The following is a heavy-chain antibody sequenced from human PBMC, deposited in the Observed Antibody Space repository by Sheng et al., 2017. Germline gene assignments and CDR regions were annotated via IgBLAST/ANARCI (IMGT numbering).Heavy chain of an antibody. V-gene: IGHV3-48*03. J-gene: IGHJ5*02. D-gene: IGHD1-26*01. CDR2: ISSSGGAT. CDR3: ARGTLRPTGSGTSWFDP. CDR1: GFTFSNYE. Sequence: EVQLVESGGGLVQPGGSLRLSCAASGFTFSNYEMNWVRQAPGKGLEWISYISSSGGATYYTTSVKGRFTISRDNAKNSLYLEMNSLRAEDTAIYYCARGTLRPTGSGTSWFDPWGQGTLVTVSS.